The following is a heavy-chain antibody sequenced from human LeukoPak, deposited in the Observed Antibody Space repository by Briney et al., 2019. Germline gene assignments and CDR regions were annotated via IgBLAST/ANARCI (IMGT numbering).Heavy chain of an antibody. D-gene: IGHD3-10*01. CDR1: GDPVRGGYEY. V-gene: IGHV4-31*03. CDR2: LYFSGTT. CDR3: ARGAGQRGLTAPGRAENHFDS. Sequence: PSETLSLTCTLCGDPVRGGYEYGTWVRQHPGRVVGWIGYLYFSGTTYYNPASRSRSTSPVDTSRTQSSLKLNPLTAADTAVYFCARGAGQRGLTAPGRAENHFDSWGPGTLVTVSS. J-gene: IGHJ4*02.